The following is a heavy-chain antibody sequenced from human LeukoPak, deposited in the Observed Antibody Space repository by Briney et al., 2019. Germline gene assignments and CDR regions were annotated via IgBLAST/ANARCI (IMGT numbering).Heavy chain of an antibody. CDR3: ARSSTKPGYSYGPYYFDY. V-gene: IGHV4-59*01. CDR1: GGSISSYY. J-gene: IGHJ4*02. CDR2: IYYSGST. Sequence: PSETQSLTCTVSGGSISSYYWSWIRQPPGKGREWIGYIYYSGSTNYNPSLKSRVTISVDTSKNQFSLKLSSVTAADTAVYYCARSSTKPGYSYGPYYFDYWGQGTLVTVSS. D-gene: IGHD5-18*01.